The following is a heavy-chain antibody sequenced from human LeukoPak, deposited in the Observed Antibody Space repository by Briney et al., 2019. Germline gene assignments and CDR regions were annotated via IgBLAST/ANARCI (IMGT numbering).Heavy chain of an antibody. Sequence: GASVKVFCKVSGYTLTELSMHWVRQAPGKGLEWMGGFDPEDGETIYAQKFQGRVTMTEDTSTDTAYMELSSLRSEDAAVYYCATSITMIVVNPLDYWGQGTLVTVSS. D-gene: IGHD3-22*01. J-gene: IGHJ4*02. V-gene: IGHV1-24*01. CDR3: ATSITMIVVNPLDY. CDR2: FDPEDGET. CDR1: GYTLTELS.